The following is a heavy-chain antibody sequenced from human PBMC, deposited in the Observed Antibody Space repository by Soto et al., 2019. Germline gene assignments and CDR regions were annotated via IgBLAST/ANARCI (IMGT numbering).Heavy chain of an antibody. J-gene: IGHJ4*02. V-gene: IGHV3-11*01. CDR3: ARDMGADPSAYYDSSGSYDH. CDR1: EFTFVDYY. CDR2: ISGSGRTA. Sequence: PGGSLRLSCAASEFTFVDYYMAWIRQAPGKGLEWLSCISGSGRTADYADSVKGRFTISRDNVKNSRFLQMDSLRAEDTAVYYCARDMGADPSAYYDSSGSYDHWGQGTLVTVSS. D-gene: IGHD3-22*01.